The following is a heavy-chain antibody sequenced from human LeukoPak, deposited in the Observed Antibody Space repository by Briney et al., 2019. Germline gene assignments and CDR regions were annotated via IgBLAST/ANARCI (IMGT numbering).Heavy chain of an antibody. Sequence: GGSLRLSCAASGLTVSSNCMSWVRQAPGKGLEWVANIKQDGNEKYYADSVKGRFTISRDNGKNSLDLQMNSLRADDTAVYYCARDTLGEGEDANYAVYYFDYWGQGTVVTVSS. J-gene: IGHJ4*02. CDR2: IKQDGNEK. CDR1: GLTVSSNC. V-gene: IGHV3-7*01. CDR3: ARDTLGEGEDANYAVYYFDY. D-gene: IGHD4/OR15-4a*01.